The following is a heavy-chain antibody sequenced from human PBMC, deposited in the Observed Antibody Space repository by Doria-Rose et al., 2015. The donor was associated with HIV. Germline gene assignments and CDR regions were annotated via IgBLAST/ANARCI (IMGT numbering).Heavy chain of an antibody. CDR2: IFSYDER. V-gene: IGHV2-26*01. Sequence: QITLKESGPVLVKPTETLTLTRTVSGVSLSSPGMGVSWIRQPPGKALEWLAIIFSYDERSYKPSLKSRLTISRGTAKSQVVLTMTDMDPVDTATYYCARIKSSRWYHKYYFDFWGQGTLVIVSA. CDR3: ARIKSSRWYHKYYFDF. D-gene: IGHD6-13*01. J-gene: IGHJ4*02. CDR1: GVSLSSPGMG.